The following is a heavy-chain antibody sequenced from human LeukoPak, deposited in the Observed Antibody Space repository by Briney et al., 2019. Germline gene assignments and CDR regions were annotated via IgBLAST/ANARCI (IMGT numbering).Heavy chain of an antibody. V-gene: IGHV1-18*01. CDR3: ARGQTRRPVAGTVLHKY. J-gene: IGHJ4*02. D-gene: IGHD6-19*01. Sequence: GASVKVSCKASGGTFSSYGISWVRQAPGQGLEWMGWISAYNGNTNYAQKLQGRVTMTTDTSTSTAYMELRSLRSDDTAVYYCARGQTRRPVAGTVLHKYWGQGTLVTVSS. CDR2: ISAYNGNT. CDR1: GGTFSSYG.